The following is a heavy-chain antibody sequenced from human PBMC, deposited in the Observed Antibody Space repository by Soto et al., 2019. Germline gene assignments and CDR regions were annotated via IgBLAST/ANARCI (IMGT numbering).Heavy chain of an antibody. V-gene: IGHV3-74*01. Sequence: LRLSCAASGFTFSSYWMHWVRQAPGKGLVWVSRINNDGSDTTYADSVKGRFTISRDNAKNTVYLQMNSLRAEDTAVYYCVRDKPHNWFDPWGQGTPVTVSS. J-gene: IGHJ5*02. CDR1: GFTFSSYW. CDR3: VRDKPHNWFDP. CDR2: INNDGSDT.